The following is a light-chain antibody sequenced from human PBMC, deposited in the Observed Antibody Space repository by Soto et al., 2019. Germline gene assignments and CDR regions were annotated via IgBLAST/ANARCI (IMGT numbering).Light chain of an antibody. J-gene: IGLJ1*01. CDR1: SSDVGGYNY. V-gene: IGLV2-8*01. Sequence: QSALTQPPSASGSPGQSVTISCTGTSSDVGGYNYVSWYQQHPGKAPKLMIYEVSKRPSGVRDRFSGSKSGNTASLTVSGLQAEDEADYYCNSYAGSNVYVFGTGTKVTVL. CDR2: EVS. CDR3: NSYAGSNVYV.